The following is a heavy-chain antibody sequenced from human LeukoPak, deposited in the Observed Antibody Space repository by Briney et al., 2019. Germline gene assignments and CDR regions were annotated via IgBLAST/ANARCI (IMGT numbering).Heavy chain of an antibody. CDR3: ARNPYYYDSSGYYQGTYYYYYGMDV. CDR1: GFTVSSNY. V-gene: IGHV3-66*01. D-gene: IGHD3-22*01. CDR2: IYSGGST. J-gene: IGHJ6*02. Sequence: GGSLRLSCAASGFTVSSNYMSWVRQAPGKGLEWVSAIYSGGSTYYADSVKGRFTISRDNSKNTLYLQMNSLRAEDTAVYYCARNPYYYDSSGYYQGTYYYYYGMDVWGQGTTVTVSS.